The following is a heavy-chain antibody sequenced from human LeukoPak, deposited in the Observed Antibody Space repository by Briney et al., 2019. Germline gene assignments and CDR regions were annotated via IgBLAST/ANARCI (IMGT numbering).Heavy chain of an antibody. V-gene: IGHV3-23*01. D-gene: IGHD3-3*01. J-gene: IGHJ4*02. Sequence: PGGSLRLSCAASGFTFSDYYMSWVRQAPGKGLEWVSAISGSGGSTYYADSVKGRFTISRDNSKNTLYLQMNSLRAEDTAVYYCAKDEYYDFWSGYPVGYWGQGTLVTVSS. CDR3: AKDEYYDFWSGYPVGY. CDR1: GFTFSDYY. CDR2: ISGSGGST.